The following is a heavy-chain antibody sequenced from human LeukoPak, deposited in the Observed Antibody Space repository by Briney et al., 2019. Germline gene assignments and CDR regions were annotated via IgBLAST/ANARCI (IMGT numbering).Heavy chain of an antibody. V-gene: IGHV3-30*03. D-gene: IGHD3-22*01. J-gene: IGHJ3*01. Sequence: GRSLRLSCAASGIAFSNSIMHWVRQAPGKGLEWVSAMSFDGFSKYYADSLKGRLSISRDDSKNTVYPQMNSLRPEDTAIYYCAREGHTSGYCGTFDVWGQGTTVAVSS. CDR1: GIAFSNSI. CDR2: MSFDGFSK. CDR3: AREGHTSGYCGTFDV.